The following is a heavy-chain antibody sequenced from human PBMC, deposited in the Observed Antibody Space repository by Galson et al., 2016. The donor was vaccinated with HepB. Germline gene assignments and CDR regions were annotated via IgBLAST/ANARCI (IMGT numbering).Heavy chain of an antibody. CDR2: IVVGTGNT. Sequence: SVKVSYKASGFTFSSSAVQWVRQARGQRLEWIGWIVVGTGNTNYAQKFEERVTITRDTSTSTAYIELSSLRSDDTAVYYCAADPYYYDAPGDHWGQGTLVTVSS. CDR3: AADPYYYDAPGDH. CDR1: GFTFSSSA. V-gene: IGHV1-58*01. J-gene: IGHJ4*02. D-gene: IGHD3-22*01.